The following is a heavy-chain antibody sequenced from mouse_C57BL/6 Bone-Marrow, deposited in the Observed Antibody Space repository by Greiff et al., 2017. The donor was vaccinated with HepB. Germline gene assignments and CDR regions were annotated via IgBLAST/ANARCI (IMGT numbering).Heavy chain of an antibody. CDR1: GYSITSGYY. D-gene: IGHD2-4*01. V-gene: IGHV3-6*01. Sequence: EVKLEESGPGLVKPSQSLSLTCSVTGYSITSGYYWNWIRQFPGNQLEWMGYISYDGSNNYNPSLKNRISITRDTSKNQFFLKLNSVTTEDTATYYCAREGYYEYETWFAYWGQGTLVTVSA. CDR2: ISYDGSN. J-gene: IGHJ3*01. CDR3: AREGYYEYETWFAY.